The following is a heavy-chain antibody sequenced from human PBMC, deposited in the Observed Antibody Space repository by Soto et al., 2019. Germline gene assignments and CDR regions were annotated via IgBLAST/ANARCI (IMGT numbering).Heavy chain of an antibody. J-gene: IGHJ6*02. D-gene: IGHD2-2*01. CDR2: IIPISDTT. CDR1: GGTFSSYA. CDR3: ARSQGSSTSLEIYYYYYYGMDV. V-gene: IGHV1-69*01. Sequence: QVQLVQSGAEVKKPGSSVKVSCKASGGTFSSYAISWVRQAPGQGLEWMGGIIPISDTTNYAQKFQGRVTITADESTSTAYXEXXSLRSEDTAVYYCARSQGSSTSLEIYYYYYYGMDVWGQGTTVTVSS.